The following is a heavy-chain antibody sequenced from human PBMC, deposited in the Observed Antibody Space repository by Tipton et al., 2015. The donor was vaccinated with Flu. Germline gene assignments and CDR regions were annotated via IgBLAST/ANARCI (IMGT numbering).Heavy chain of an antibody. CDR2: IIPIFGTA. V-gene: IGHV1-69*06. CDR3: AGESKIVVVPAAMYD. D-gene: IGHD2-2*01. CDR1: GGAFSSYA. Sequence: QSGPEVKKPGSSVKVSCKASGGAFSSYAISWVRQAPGQGLEWMGGIIPIFGTANYAQKFQGRVTITADKSTSTAYMELSSLRSEDTAVYYCAGESKIVVVPAAMYDWGQGTLVTVSS. J-gene: IGHJ4*02.